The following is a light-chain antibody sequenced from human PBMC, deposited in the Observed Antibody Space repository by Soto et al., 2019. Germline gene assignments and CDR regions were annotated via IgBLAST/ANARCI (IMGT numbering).Light chain of an antibody. CDR2: EGS. CDR3: CSYAGSYV. CDR1: SSDVGGSDY. Sequence: QSALNQPASVSGSPGQSITISCTGTSSDVGGSDYVSWYQHHPHRAPKLMIYEGSKRPSGVSNRFSGSKSGNTASLTISGLQAEDEADYYCCSYAGSYVFGTGTKVTVL. V-gene: IGLV2-23*01. J-gene: IGLJ1*01.